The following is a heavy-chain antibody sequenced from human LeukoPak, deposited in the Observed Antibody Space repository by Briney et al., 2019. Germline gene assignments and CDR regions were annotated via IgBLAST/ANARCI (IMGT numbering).Heavy chain of an antibody. D-gene: IGHD2-21*02. J-gene: IGHJ4*02. CDR3: TAQREYGDYPN. CDR1: GFTFSGST. V-gene: IGHV3-73*01. CDR2: IKNKANSYAT. Sequence: GGSLRLSCAASGFTFSGSTMHWVRQASGKGLEWVGHIKNKANSYATAYAASVKGRFTISRDDSKNTAYLQMNSLKTEDTAVYYCTAQREYGDYPNRGQGTLVTVSS.